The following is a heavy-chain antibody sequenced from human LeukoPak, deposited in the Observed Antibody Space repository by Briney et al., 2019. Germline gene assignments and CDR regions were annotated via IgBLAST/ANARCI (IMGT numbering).Heavy chain of an antibody. Sequence: SETLSLTCTVSGGSISSYYWSWIRQPPGKGLEWIGYIYYSGSTNYNPSLKSRVTISVDTSKNQFSLKLSSVTAADTAVYYCARVIGSTVTTYYYYMDAWGKGTTVTVSS. CDR1: GGSISSYY. CDR2: IYYSGST. V-gene: IGHV4-59*01. D-gene: IGHD4-11*01. J-gene: IGHJ6*03. CDR3: ARVIGSTVTTYYYYMDA.